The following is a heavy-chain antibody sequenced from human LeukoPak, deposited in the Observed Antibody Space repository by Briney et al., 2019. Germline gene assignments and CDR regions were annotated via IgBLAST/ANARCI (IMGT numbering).Heavy chain of an antibody. D-gene: IGHD5-24*01. CDR3: AVEMATSSAHY. J-gene: IGHJ4*02. V-gene: IGHV1-69*04. CDR2: IIPIFGIA. Sequence: ASVKVSCKASGGTFSSYAISWVRQAPGQGLEWMGRIIPIFGIANCAQKFQGRVTITADKSTSTAYMELSSLRSEDTAVYYCAVEMATSSAHYWGQGTLVTVSS. CDR1: GGTFSSYA.